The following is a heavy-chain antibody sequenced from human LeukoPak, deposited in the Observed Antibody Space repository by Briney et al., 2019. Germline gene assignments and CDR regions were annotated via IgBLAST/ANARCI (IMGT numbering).Heavy chain of an antibody. V-gene: IGHV3-23*01. D-gene: IGHD3-16*01. CDR3: AKALGGYDFDY. CDR1: GFTFRSYG. J-gene: IGHJ4*02. CDR2: LSGSGGST. Sequence: GGSLRLSCAASGFTFRSYGMSWVRQAPGKGLEWVSSLSGSGGSTYYADSVKGRFTISRDNSKSTLFLHMNSLRAEDTSVYYCAKALGGYDFDYWGREPWSPSPQ.